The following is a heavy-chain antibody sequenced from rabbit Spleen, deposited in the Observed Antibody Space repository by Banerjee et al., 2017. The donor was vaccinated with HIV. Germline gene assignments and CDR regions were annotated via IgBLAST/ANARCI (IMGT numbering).Heavy chain of an antibody. D-gene: IGHD1-1*01. J-gene: IGHJ4*01. Sequence: QEQLEESGGDLVKPEGSLTLTCTASGFSFSSSYYMCWVRQAPGKGLEWIACIYGGSSGSTYYASWAKGRFTISKTSSTTVTLQMTSLTAADTATYFCARDSDSGNDYFNLWGQGTLVTVS. CDR3: ARDSDSGNDYFNL. CDR1: GFSFSSSYY. CDR2: IYGGSSGST. V-gene: IGHV1S45*01.